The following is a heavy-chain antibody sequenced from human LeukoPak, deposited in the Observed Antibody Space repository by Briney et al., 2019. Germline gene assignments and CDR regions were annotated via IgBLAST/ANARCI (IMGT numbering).Heavy chain of an antibody. D-gene: IGHD5-18*01. CDR2: ICAYNGNT. J-gene: IGHJ4*02. CDR1: GYTFTSFG. Sequence: GASVKVSCKASGYTFTSFGISWVRQAPGQGPEWMGWICAYNGNTNYIQKFQGRVTMTTDTSTNTAYMELRSLTSDDTAVYYCARDLGLDTTMIFFDFWGQGTLVTVSS. V-gene: IGHV1-18*01. CDR3: ARDLGLDTTMIFFDF.